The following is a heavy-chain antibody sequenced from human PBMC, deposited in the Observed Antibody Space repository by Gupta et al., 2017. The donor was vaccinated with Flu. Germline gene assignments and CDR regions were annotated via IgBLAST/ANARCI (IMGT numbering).Heavy chain of an antibody. V-gene: IGHV4-39*01. CDR1: GGPISSSSYY. Sequence: QLQLQESGPGLVKPSETLSLPCTVPGGPISSSSYYGGGIRQPPGKGLEWIGSIYYSGSTYYNPSLKSRVTISVDTSKNQFSLKLSSVTAADTAVYYCARHPQQQLVYYGMDVWGQGTTVTVSS. CDR3: ARHPQQQLVYYGMDV. D-gene: IGHD6-13*01. CDR2: IYYSGST. J-gene: IGHJ6*02.